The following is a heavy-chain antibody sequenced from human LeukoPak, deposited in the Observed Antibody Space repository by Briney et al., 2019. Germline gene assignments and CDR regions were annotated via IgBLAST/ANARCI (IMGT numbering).Heavy chain of an antibody. D-gene: IGHD5-12*01. CDR2: IRYDGSNK. CDR1: GFIFSSYG. V-gene: IGHV3-30*02. Sequence: PGGSLRLSCATSGFIFSSYGMHWVRQAPGKGLEWVTFIRYDGSNKYYADSVKGRFTISRDNSKNTLYLQMNSLRAEDTAVYYCAKKRSPVDVNYYYMDVWGKGTTVTISS. CDR3: AKKRSPVDVNYYYMDV. J-gene: IGHJ6*03.